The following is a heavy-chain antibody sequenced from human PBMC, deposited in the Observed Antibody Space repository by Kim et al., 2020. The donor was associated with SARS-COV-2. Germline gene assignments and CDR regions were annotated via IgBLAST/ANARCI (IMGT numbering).Heavy chain of an antibody. Sequence: SVKVSCKASGGTFSSYAISWVRQAPGQGLEWMGGIIPIFGTANYAQKFQGRVTITADESTSTAYMELSSLRSEDTAVYYCARGGIEEGGYNFHYYGMDVWGQGTTVTVSS. D-gene: IGHD5-12*01. J-gene: IGHJ6*02. CDR1: GGTFSSYA. V-gene: IGHV1-69*13. CDR3: ARGGIEEGGYNFHYYGMDV. CDR2: IIPIFGTA.